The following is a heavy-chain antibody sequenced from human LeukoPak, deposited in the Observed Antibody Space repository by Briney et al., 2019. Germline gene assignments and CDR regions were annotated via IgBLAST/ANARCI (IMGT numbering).Heavy chain of an antibody. V-gene: IGHV3-7*01. J-gene: IGHJ3*02. Sequence: PGGSLRLSCAASGFTFSSYWMSWVRQAPGKGLEWVANIKQDGSEKYYVDSVKGRFTISRDNAKNSLYLQMNSLRAEDTAVYYRARDAAMVTFDAFDIWGQGTMVTVSS. CDR1: GFTFSSYW. CDR3: ARDAAMVTFDAFDI. D-gene: IGHD5-18*01. CDR2: IKQDGSEK.